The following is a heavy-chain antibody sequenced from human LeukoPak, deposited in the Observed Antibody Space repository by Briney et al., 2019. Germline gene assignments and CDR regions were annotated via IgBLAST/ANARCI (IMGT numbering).Heavy chain of an antibody. J-gene: IGHJ5*02. CDR3: AREWELPTNWFDP. CDR2: IYSGGST. CDR1: GFTVSSNY. V-gene: IGHV3-66*01. Sequence: GGSLRLSCAASGFTVSSNYMSWVRQAPGKGLEWVSVIYSGGSTYYADSVKGRFTISRDNSKNTLYLQMNSLRAEDTAVYYCAREWELPTNWFDPWGQGTLVTVSS. D-gene: IGHD1-26*01.